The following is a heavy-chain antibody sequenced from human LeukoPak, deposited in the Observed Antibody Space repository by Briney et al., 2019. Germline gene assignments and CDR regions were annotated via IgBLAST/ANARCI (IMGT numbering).Heavy chain of an antibody. CDR1: GYTFTSYD. Sequence: ASVKVSCKASGYTFTSYDINWVRQATGQGLEWMGWMNPNSGNTGYAQKFQGRVTITRNTSISTAYMELSSLRSEDTAVYYCATDPIAARPRSYYFDYWGQGTLVTVSS. J-gene: IGHJ4*02. CDR3: ATDPIAARPRSYYFDY. D-gene: IGHD6-6*01. CDR2: MNPNSGNT. V-gene: IGHV1-8*03.